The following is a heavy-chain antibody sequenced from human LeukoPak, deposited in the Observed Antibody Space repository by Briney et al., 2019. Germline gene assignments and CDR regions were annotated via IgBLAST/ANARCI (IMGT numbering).Heavy chain of an antibody. CDR2: ISWNSGST. D-gene: IGHD5-12*01. CDR3: AREENSGYDVIDY. CDR1: GVSFSDSV. J-gene: IGHJ4*02. V-gene: IGHV3-9*01. Sequence: RSLRLSSAAPGVSFSDSVMCSVRQAPGKSLEWVLGISWNSGSTCYADSVTGRSTISRDNSKNTLYLQMNSLRAEDTAVYYCAREENSGYDVIDYWGQGTLVTVSS.